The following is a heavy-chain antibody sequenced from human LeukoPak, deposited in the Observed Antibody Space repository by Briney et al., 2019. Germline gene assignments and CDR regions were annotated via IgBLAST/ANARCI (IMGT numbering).Heavy chain of an antibody. Sequence: KPGGSLRLSCAASGFIFSSYSRNWVRQAPGKGLEWLSSISRSSSYIYYADSVKGRFTISRDNAKNSLYLQMNSLRAEDMALYYCARGGRGFSSGWYNYWGQGTLVTVSS. CDR1: GFIFSSYS. CDR3: ARGGRGFSSGWYNY. CDR2: ISRSSSYI. D-gene: IGHD6-19*01. J-gene: IGHJ4*02. V-gene: IGHV3-21*04.